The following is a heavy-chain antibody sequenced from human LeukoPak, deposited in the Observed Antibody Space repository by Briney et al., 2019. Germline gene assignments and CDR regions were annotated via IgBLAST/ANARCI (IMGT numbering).Heavy chain of an antibody. Sequence: PGGSLRLSCAASGFTFSTYWMHWVRQAPGKGLVWVSRISSDGSGTSYADSVKGRFTISRDNAKNTLHLQMNSLRGEDTAMYYCASRVNSAWSFDYWGQGTLVTVSS. CDR2: ISSDGSGT. CDR1: GFTFSTYW. CDR3: ASRVNSAWSFDY. D-gene: IGHD6-19*01. J-gene: IGHJ4*02. V-gene: IGHV3-74*01.